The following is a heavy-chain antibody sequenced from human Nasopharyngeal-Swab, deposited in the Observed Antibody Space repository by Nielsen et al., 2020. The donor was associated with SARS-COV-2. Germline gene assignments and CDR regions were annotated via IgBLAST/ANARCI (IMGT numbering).Heavy chain of an antibody. CDR1: GFTFSSHA. CDR3: ARAVIPIANFDY. D-gene: IGHD3-16*02. Sequence: GESLKISCAASGFTFSSHAMTWVRQAPGKGLEWVSAISGGGGNTYYADSVKGRFTISRDNSQNTLYLQMNSLRAEDTAVYYCARAVIPIANFDYWGQGTLVTVSS. J-gene: IGHJ4*02. CDR2: ISGGGGNT. V-gene: IGHV3-23*01.